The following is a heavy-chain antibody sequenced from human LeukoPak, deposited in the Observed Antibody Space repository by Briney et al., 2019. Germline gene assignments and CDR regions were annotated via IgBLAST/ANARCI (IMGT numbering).Heavy chain of an antibody. CDR3: ARATYYDYVWGSYRLSFDY. CDR2: IIPIFGTA. D-gene: IGHD3-16*02. V-gene: IGHV1-69*13. J-gene: IGHJ4*02. Sequence: ASVKVSCKASGYTFTSYDISWVRQAPGQGLEWMGGIIPIFGTANYAQKFQGRVTITADESTSTAYMELSSLRSEDTAVYYCARATYYDYVWGSYRLSFDYWGQGTLVTVSS. CDR1: GYTFTSYD.